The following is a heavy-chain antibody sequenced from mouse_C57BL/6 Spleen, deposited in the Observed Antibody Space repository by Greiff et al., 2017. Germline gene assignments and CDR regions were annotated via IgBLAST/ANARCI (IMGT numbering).Heavy chain of an antibody. D-gene: IGHD2-10*02. CDR1: GYSFTGYY. J-gene: IGHJ4*01. CDR2: INPSTGGT. Sequence: EVQLQQSGPELVKPGASVKISCKASGYSFTGYYMNWVQQSPEKSLEWIGEINPSTGGTTYNQKFKAKATLTVDKSSSTAYMQLKSLTSEDSAVYYCARHGYGNPYAMDYWGQGTSVTVSS. CDR3: ARHGYGNPYAMDY. V-gene: IGHV1-42*01.